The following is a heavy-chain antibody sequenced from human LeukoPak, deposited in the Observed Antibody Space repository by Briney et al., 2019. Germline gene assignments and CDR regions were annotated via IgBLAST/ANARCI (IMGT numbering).Heavy chain of an antibody. CDR1: GFTFSGYW. J-gene: IGHJ4*02. CDR3: ARGRGVDY. Sequence: GGSLRLSCAASGFTFSGYWMSWVRQAPGKGLEWVANIKPDGSERYYVDSVKGRFTISRDNAKNSLYLQMDSLRAEDTAVYYCARGRGVDYWGRGTPVTVSS. V-gene: IGHV3-7*01. CDR2: IKPDGSER. D-gene: IGHD5-24*01.